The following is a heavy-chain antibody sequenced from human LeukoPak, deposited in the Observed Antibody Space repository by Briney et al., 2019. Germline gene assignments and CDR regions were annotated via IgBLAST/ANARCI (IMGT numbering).Heavy chain of an antibody. J-gene: IGHJ4*02. CDR2: IRYDGSNK. Sequence: PGGSLRLSCAASGFTFSSYGMHWVRQAPGKGLEWVAFIRYDGSNKYYADSVKGRFTISRDNSKNTLYLQMNSLRAEDTAVYYCARVYYGDYGYFDYWGQGTLVTVSS. CDR1: GFTFSSYG. D-gene: IGHD4-17*01. V-gene: IGHV3-30*02. CDR3: ARVYYGDYGYFDY.